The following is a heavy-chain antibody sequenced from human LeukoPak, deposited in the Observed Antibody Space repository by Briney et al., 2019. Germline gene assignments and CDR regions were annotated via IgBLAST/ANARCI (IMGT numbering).Heavy chain of an antibody. CDR2: IYSGDSDT. D-gene: IGHD1-26*01. V-gene: IGHV5-51*04. J-gene: IGHJ3*02. CDR3: ASSCIVGATDAFDI. Sequence: GEAWKISCKGSGFSFPCLWIGWVRQMPGKGLEWIGIIYSGDSDTRYSTSFQGPVTISDHKPISPDELQWSSLKASDTAMYDCASSCIVGATDAFDIWGQGTMVSVSS. CDR1: GFSFPCLW.